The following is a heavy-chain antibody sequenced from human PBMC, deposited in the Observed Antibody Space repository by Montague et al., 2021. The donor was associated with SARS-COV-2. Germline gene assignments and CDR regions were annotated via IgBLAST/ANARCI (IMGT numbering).Heavy chain of an antibody. CDR1: GGSFSGYY. V-gene: IGHV4-34*01. D-gene: IGHD3-22*01. J-gene: IGHJ5*02. Sequence: SETLSLTCTVYGGSFSGYYWSWIRQPPGKGLEWIGEINHGGSTNYNPSLKSRVTISVDTSKNQFSLKLSSVTAADTAVYYCARGEGGIIMLVLAVPGWFDPWGQGTLVTVSS. CDR2: INHGGST. CDR3: ARGEGGIIMLVLAVPGWFDP.